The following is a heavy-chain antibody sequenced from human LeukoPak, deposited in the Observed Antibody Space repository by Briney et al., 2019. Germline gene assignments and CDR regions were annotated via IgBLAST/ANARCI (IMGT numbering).Heavy chain of an antibody. CDR3: ARGAISGYDYEVYNWFDP. J-gene: IGHJ5*02. CDR1: GDSVSSNSAA. D-gene: IGHD5-12*01. V-gene: IGHV6-1*01. Sequence: SQTLSLTCAISGDSVSSNSAAWNWIRQSPSRGLEWLGRTYYRSKWYNDYAVSVKSRITINTDTSKNQFSLQLNSVTPEDTAVYYCARGAISGYDYEVYNWFDPWGQGTLVTVSS. CDR2: TYYRSKWYN.